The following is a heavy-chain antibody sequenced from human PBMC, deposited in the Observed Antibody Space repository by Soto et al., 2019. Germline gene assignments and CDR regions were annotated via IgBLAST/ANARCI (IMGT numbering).Heavy chain of an antibody. J-gene: IGHJ6*02. V-gene: IGHV2-5*02. CDR2: IYWDDEK. CDR3: AHRAVRGMDV. Sequence: QITLKESGPTLVKPTKNLTLTCTFSGFSLSTSGVGVGWIRQPPGKALEWLALIYWDDEKRYSPSLSSRLTIPKHTSKTQVVLTLTNMYPVDTATYYCAHRAVRGMDVWGQVTTVTLSS. CDR1: GFSLSTSGVG. D-gene: IGHD3-10*01.